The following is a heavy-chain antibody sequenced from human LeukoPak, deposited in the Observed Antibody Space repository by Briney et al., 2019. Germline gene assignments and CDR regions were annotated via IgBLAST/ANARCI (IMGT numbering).Heavy chain of an antibody. CDR2: IKPDGHEK. Sequence: GGSLRLSCAASGFTFSSHWMSWVRQAPGKGLEWVANIKPDGHEKYYVDSVKGRFTISRDNAKNSLYLQMNSLRAEDTAVYYCARDPTYGSGTTNYWGQGTLVTVSS. V-gene: IGHV3-7*01. CDR1: GFTFSSHW. D-gene: IGHD3-10*01. J-gene: IGHJ4*02. CDR3: ARDPTYGSGTTNY.